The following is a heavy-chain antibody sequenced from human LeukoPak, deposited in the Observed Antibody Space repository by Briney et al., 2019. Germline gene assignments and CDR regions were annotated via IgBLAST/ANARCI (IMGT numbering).Heavy chain of an antibody. Sequence: GGSLTLSCAASGFTFSSYAMSWVRQAPGKGLEWVSSLSGSGASTSYADSVKGRFTISRDNSKNTLYLQMNSLRAEDTARYYCAKQKGYCSGGSCYYSDYWGQGTLVTVSS. D-gene: IGHD2-15*01. CDR1: GFTFSSYA. CDR2: LSGSGAST. CDR3: AKQKGYCSGGSCYYSDY. J-gene: IGHJ4*02. V-gene: IGHV3-23*01.